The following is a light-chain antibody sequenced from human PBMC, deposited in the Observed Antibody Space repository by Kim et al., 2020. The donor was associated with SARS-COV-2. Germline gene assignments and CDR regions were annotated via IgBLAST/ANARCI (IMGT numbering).Light chain of an antibody. V-gene: IGLV1-51*01. CDR1: SSNNGNNY. CDR3: GTWDSSLSAGV. Sequence: GQKVTISCSGSSSNNGNNYVSWYQQSPGTAPKLLIYDNNKRPSGIPDRFSGSKSGTSATLGITGLQTGDEADYYCGTWDSSLSAGVFGGGTKLTVL. CDR2: DNN. J-gene: IGLJ3*02.